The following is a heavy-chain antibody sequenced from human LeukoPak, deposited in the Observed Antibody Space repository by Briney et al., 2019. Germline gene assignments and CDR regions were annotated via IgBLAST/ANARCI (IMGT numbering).Heavy chain of an antibody. D-gene: IGHD6-19*01. V-gene: IGHV4-61*03. J-gene: IGHJ4*02. CDR1: GGSVSSGIHY. CDR3: ARGYSSGWFDY. Sequence: SETLSLTWTVAGGSVSSGIHYWNWIRQPPGRGLEWIEYIYYSGSTNYNPSLKSRVTVSIDTSKNHFSLKLTSVTAADTAVYYCARGYSSGWFDYWGQGTLVTVSS. CDR2: IYYSGST.